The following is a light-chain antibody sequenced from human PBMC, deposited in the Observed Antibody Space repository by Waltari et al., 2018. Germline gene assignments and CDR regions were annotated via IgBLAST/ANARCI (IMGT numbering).Light chain of an antibody. CDR1: DSVGIY. CDR3: QKYVSLPAT. Sequence: ETVLTPSPGTLSLSPAERATLSCKASDSVGIYLAWYQQKPGQAPRLLIYHASNRATGIPDRFSGSGSGTDFSLTISRLEPEDSAVYYCQKYVSLPATFGQGTKVEI. V-gene: IGKV3-20*01. J-gene: IGKJ1*01. CDR2: HAS.